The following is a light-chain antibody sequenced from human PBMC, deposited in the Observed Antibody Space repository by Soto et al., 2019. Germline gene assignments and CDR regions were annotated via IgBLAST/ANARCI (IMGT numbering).Light chain of an antibody. CDR2: GAS. Sequence: DIVMTQSPATLPVSPGERATLSCRASQSVSSNLAWYQQKPGQAPRFLIYGASTRATGIPARFSGSGSGTEFTLTISSLQSEDFAVYYCQQYNNWPRTFGQGTKVDIK. V-gene: IGKV3-15*01. CDR3: QQYNNWPRT. CDR1: QSVSSN. J-gene: IGKJ1*01.